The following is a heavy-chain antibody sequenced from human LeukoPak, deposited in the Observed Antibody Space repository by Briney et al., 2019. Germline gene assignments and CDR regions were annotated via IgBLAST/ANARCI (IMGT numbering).Heavy chain of an antibody. V-gene: IGHV3-30*01. Sequence: GGSLRLSCGASGFTFSRFAMHWVRQAPGKGLEWVAIISYDGSEKYYADSVKGRFTISRDNSKNTLYLQVNSLRAEDTAVFYCARGTDYVWGSFRFSFHMDVWGKGATVTVSS. CDR2: ISYDGSEK. J-gene: IGHJ6*03. CDR3: ARGTDYVWGSFRFSFHMDV. D-gene: IGHD3-16*02. CDR1: GFTFSRFA.